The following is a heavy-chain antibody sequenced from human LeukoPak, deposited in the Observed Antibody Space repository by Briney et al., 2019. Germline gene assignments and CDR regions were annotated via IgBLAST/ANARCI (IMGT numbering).Heavy chain of an antibody. Sequence: GGSLRLSCAASGFTFNTYGMNWVRQAPGKGLEWVSSISTSSSYIYYADSVKGRFTISRDNAKNTLYLQMNSLRAEDMAVYYCVRAQCDRGLDQWGQGTLVTVSS. CDR2: ISTSSSYI. D-gene: IGHD2-21*02. J-gene: IGHJ5*02. CDR1: GFTFNTYG. CDR3: VRAQCDRGLDQ. V-gene: IGHV3-21*01.